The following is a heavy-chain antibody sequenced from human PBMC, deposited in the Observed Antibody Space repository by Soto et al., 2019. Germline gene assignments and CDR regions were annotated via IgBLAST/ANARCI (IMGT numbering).Heavy chain of an antibody. V-gene: IGHV4-61*01. Sequence: SETLSLTCTVSGGSISSGCYYWSWIRQHPGKGLEWIGYIYYSGSTNYNPSLKSRVTISVDTSKNQFSLKLSSVTAADTAVYYCARHLVATVFFDYWGQGTLVTVSS. J-gene: IGHJ4*02. CDR1: GGSISSGCYY. CDR2: IYYSGST. D-gene: IGHD5-12*01. CDR3: ARHLVATVFFDY.